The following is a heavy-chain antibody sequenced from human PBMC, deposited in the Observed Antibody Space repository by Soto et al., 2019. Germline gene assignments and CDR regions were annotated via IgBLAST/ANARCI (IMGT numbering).Heavy chain of an antibody. Sequence: LRLSCEASGFTLRNYAMTWIRQAPGKGLEWVSLISANDVGTYYAESVKTRFTISTDQSRNTVYLQMDSLRADDTAIYYCAKAKNDYNWDNRPPFDYWGQGTLVTASS. CDR2: ISANDVGT. CDR3: AKAKNDYNWDNRPPFDY. J-gene: IGHJ4*02. CDR1: GFTLRNYA. D-gene: IGHD1-20*01. V-gene: IGHV3-23*01.